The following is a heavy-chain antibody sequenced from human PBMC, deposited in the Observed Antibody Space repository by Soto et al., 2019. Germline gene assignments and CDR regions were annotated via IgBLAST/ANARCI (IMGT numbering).Heavy chain of an antibody. D-gene: IGHD3-10*01. CDR2: FDPEDGET. CDR1: GYTLTELS. J-gene: IGHJ5*02. CDR3: AIPGDPRQVPPLGFDP. Sequence: ASVKVSCKVSGYTLTELSMHWVRQAPGKGLEWMGGFDPEDGETIYAQKFQGRVTMTEDTSTDTAYMELSSLRSEDTAVYYCAIPGDPRQVPPLGFDPWGQGTLVTVSS. V-gene: IGHV1-24*01.